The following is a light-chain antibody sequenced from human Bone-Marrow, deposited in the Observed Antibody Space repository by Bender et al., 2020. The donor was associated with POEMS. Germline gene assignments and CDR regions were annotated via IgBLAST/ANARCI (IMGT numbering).Light chain of an antibody. CDR2: DNS. V-gene: IGLV1-40*01. CDR3: SSWDDSLSGWV. Sequence: QSVLTQPPSASGTPGQRVTISCTGSSSNIGAGYNVHWYQQLPGTAPKVLIYDNSNRPSGVPDRFSGSKSGTSASLAISDIQSEDEGDYYCSSWDDSLSGWVFGGGTKLTVL. CDR1: SSNIGAGYN. J-gene: IGLJ3*02.